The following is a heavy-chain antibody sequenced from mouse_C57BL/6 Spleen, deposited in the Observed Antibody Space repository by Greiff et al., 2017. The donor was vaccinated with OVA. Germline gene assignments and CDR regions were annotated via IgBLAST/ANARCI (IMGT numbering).Heavy chain of an antibody. J-gene: IGHJ4*01. CDR1: GYAFSSSW. CDR3: ATSYCGSTSDAMDY. V-gene: IGHV1-82*01. Sequence: LQESGPELVKPGASVKISCKASGYAFSSSWMNWVKQRPGKGLEWIGRIYPGDGDTNYNGKFKGKATLTADKSSSTAYMQLSSLTSEDSAVYFGATSYCGSTSDAMDYWGQGTSVTVAS. CDR2: IYPGDGDT. D-gene: IGHD1-1*01.